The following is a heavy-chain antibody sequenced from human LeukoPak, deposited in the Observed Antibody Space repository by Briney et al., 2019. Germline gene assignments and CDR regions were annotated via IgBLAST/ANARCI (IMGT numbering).Heavy chain of an antibody. CDR2: INHSGST. CDR3: ARGPHTGVNYYDSSGYYY. V-gene: IGHV4-34*01. D-gene: IGHD3-22*01. Sequence: PSETLSLTCAAYGGSFSGYYWSRLRQPPGKGLEWIGEINHSGSTNYNPSLKSRVTISVDTSKNQFSLKLSSVTAADTAVYYCARGPHTGVNYYDSSGYYYWGQGTLVTVSS. J-gene: IGHJ4*02. CDR1: GGSFSGYY.